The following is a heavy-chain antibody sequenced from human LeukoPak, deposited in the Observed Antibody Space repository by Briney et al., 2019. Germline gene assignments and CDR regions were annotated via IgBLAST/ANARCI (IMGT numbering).Heavy chain of an antibody. J-gene: IGHJ4*02. CDR1: GGSISSGSYY. V-gene: IGHV4-39*07. Sequence: SETLSLTCTVSGGSISSGSYYWSWIRQPPGKGLEWIGEINHSGSTNYNPSLKSRVTISVDTSKNQFSLKLSSVTAADTAVYYCARIPRSGGGDYWGQGTLVTVSS. CDR3: ARIPRSGGGDY. D-gene: IGHD2-15*01. CDR2: INHSGST.